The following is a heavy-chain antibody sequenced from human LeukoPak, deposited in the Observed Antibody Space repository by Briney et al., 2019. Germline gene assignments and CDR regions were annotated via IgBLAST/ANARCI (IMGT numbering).Heavy chain of an antibody. Sequence: GGSLRLSCAASGFTVSSNYMSWVRQAPGKGLEWVSVIYSGGSTYYADSVKGRFTISRDNSKNTLYLQMNSPRAEDTAVYYCARDKPYSSGWYAVDWGQGTLVTVSS. CDR3: ARDKPYSSGWYAVD. V-gene: IGHV3-53*01. CDR1: GFTVSSNY. J-gene: IGHJ4*02. D-gene: IGHD6-19*01. CDR2: IYSGGST.